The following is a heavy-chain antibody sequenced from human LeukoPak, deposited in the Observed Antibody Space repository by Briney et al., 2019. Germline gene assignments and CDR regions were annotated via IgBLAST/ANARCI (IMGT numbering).Heavy chain of an antibody. J-gene: IGHJ4*02. Sequence: GGSLRLSCGASGFTFSNYAMSWVRQAPGKGLEWVSTISGSGSSTYYADSVEGRFTLSRDNSKNTLFLQMNSLRAEDTAVYFCAKKSLWSGPFDYWGQGTLVTVFS. CDR3: AKKSLWSGPFDY. D-gene: IGHD3-3*01. CDR1: GFTFSNYA. CDR2: ISGSGSST. V-gene: IGHV3-23*01.